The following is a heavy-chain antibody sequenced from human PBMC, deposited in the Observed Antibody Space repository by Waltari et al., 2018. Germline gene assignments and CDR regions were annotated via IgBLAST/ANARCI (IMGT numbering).Heavy chain of an antibody. Sequence: QLQLQESGPGLLTPSGTLSLTCAVSGDSMSSTDGCSWVRQPPGKGLEWVGQVRGDGKTNYNPSFASRITISLDTYNKQFSLRVTSATAADTAIYYCARDRGRGLYLDSWGPGTVVTVSP. CDR1: GDSMSSTDG. V-gene: IGHV4-4*02. CDR3: ARDRGRGLYLDS. CDR2: VRGDGKT. D-gene: IGHD2-15*01. J-gene: IGHJ4*02.